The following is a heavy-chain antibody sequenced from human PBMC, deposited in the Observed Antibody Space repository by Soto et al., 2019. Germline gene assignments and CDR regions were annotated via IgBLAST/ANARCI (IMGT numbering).Heavy chain of an antibody. J-gene: IGHJ4*02. V-gene: IGHV4-59*08. D-gene: IGHD3-10*01. CDR3: ATLRGLGVVSPYFDY. CDR2: IYYSGST. CDR1: GDSISAYS. Sequence: SETLSLTCTVSGDSISAYSWSWVRQPPGKGLEWIGYIYYSGSTNYNPSLKSRVTISVDTSKNQFSLKLRSVTAADTAVYFCATLRGLGVVSPYFDYWGQGLMVTVSS.